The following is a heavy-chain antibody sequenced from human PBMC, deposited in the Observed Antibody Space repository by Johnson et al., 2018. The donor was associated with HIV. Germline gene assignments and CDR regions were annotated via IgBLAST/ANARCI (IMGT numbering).Heavy chain of an antibody. CDR2: INWNGGST. D-gene: IGHD2-15*01. CDR1: GFTFSTYG. J-gene: IGHJ3*01. V-gene: IGHV3-20*04. CDR3: ARAKDAAYPYDAFDV. Sequence: VQLVESGGGVVQPGGSLRLSCAAFGFTFSTYGMSWVRQAPGKGLEWVSGINWNGGSTGYADSVKGRFTISRDNAKNSLYLQMNSLRAEDTALYYCARAKDAAYPYDAFDVWGHGTMVIVSA.